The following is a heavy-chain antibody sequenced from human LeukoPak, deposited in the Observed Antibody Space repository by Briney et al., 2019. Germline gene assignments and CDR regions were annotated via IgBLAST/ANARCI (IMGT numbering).Heavy chain of an antibody. V-gene: IGHV3-33*01. Sequence: PGMSLRLSCAASGFTFRNYGMHWVRQAPGKGLEWVAIIWYDGSNKYYADSVKGRFTVSRDNSKNTLYLQMNSLRAEDTAVYYRASTVGGSETYYNDHWGQGTLVSVSS. CDR1: GFTFRNYG. D-gene: IGHD3-10*01. CDR3: ASTVGGSETYYNDH. J-gene: IGHJ4*02. CDR2: IWYDGSNK.